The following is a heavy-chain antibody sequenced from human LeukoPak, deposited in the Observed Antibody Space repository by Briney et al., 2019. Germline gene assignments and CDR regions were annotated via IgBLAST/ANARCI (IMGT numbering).Heavy chain of an antibody. CDR3: AKTGIPYGYYDY. Sequence: PGGSLRLSCAASGFTFNNYWIHWVRQVPGKGLEWVSSISYNKDKTYYADSVKGRFTISRDNSKNTMYLQMTSLRVEDTAVYYCAKTGIPYGYYDYWGQGTLVTASS. D-gene: IGHD3-10*01. CDR2: ISYNKDKT. CDR1: GFTFNNYW. J-gene: IGHJ4*02. V-gene: IGHV3-23*01.